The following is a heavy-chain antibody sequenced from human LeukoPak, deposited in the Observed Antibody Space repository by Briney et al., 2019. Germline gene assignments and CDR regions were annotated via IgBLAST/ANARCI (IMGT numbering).Heavy chain of an antibody. J-gene: IGHJ4*02. CDR1: GGSISSYY. Sequence: SETLSLTCTVSGGSISSYYWSWIRQPPGKGLEWIGYIYYSGSTNYNPSLKSRVTISVDTSKNQFSLNLSSVTAADTAVYYCARVAGPYDYGSGSQDDYWGQGTLLTVPA. CDR2: IYYSGST. D-gene: IGHD3-10*01. CDR3: ARVAGPYDYGSGSQDDY. V-gene: IGHV4-59*01.